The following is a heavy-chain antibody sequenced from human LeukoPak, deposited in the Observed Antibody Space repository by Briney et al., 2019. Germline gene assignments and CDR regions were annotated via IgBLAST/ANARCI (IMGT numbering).Heavy chain of an antibody. CDR2: IYHSGST. CDR3: ARVGPVGHFGEQSYSDY. Sequence: SETLSLTCTVSGYSISSGYYWGWIRQPPGKGLEWIGSIYHSGSTYYNPSLKSRVTISVDTSKNQFSLKLTSVTAADTAVYYCARVGPVGHFGEQSYSDYWGQGTLVTVSS. CDR1: GYSISSGYY. V-gene: IGHV4-38-2*02. D-gene: IGHD3-10*01. J-gene: IGHJ4*02.